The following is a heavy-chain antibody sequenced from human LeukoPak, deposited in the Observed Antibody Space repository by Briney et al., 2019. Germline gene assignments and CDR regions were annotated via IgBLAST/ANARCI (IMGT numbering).Heavy chain of an antibody. V-gene: IGHV3-66*02. J-gene: IGHJ6*02. CDR3: ARGFGKAAANVFGGYTMDV. CDR1: GFTVDSNS. CDR2: IYTGGST. Sequence: GVSLRLSCAASGFTVDSNSMSWVRQAPGKGLEWVSLIYTGGSTYYADSVRGRFTISRDNSKNTLYLQMNSLRPEDTAVYYCARGFGKAAANVFGGYTMDVWGQGTTVTVSS. D-gene: IGHD6-13*01.